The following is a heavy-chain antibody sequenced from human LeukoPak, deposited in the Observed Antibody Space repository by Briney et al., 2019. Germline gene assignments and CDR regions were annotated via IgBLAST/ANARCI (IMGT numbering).Heavy chain of an antibody. J-gene: IGHJ4*02. Sequence: GGSLRLSCTVSGFTFTDHAMHWVRQAPGQGLEWVAAISWNSGDIGYADAVKGRFTISRDNAKNSLFLQMNSLKVDDTAFYYCAWDRDVNWGLSDFDSWGRGTLATVSS. V-gene: IGHV3-9*01. CDR3: AWDRDVNWGLSDFDS. CDR2: ISWNSGDI. CDR1: GFTFTDHA. D-gene: IGHD7-27*01.